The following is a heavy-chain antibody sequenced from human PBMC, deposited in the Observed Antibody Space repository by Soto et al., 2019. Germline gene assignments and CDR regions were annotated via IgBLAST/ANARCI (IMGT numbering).Heavy chain of an antibody. V-gene: IGHV1-58*01. Sequence: GASVKVSCKASGFTFTSFAVQWVRQARGQRLEWIGWIVVGSGNTNYAQKFQERVTITRDMSTSTAYMELSSLRSEDTAVYYCAALHYDILTGTGYYGMDVWGQGTTVTVSS. D-gene: IGHD3-9*01. CDR2: IVVGSGNT. CDR3: AALHYDILTGTGYYGMDV. J-gene: IGHJ6*02. CDR1: GFTFTSFA.